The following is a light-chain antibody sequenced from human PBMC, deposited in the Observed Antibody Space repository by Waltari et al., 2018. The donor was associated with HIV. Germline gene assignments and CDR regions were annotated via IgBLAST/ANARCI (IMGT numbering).Light chain of an antibody. CDR1: GIDVGSQNS. V-gene: IGLV2-8*01. J-gene: IGLJ1*01. CDR3: SSYAGSYTYV. CDR2: EVR. Sequence: QSALTQPPSAPGSPGQPVTISCTATGIDVGSQNSVPWYQHHPGKAPKRIIYEVRKRPSGVPDRFSGSKSGNTASLTVSGLQAEDEADYYCSSYAGSYTYVFGTGTRLTVL.